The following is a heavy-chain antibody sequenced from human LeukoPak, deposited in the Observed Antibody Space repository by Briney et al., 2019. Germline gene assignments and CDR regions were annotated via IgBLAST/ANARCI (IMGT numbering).Heavy chain of an antibody. Sequence: SETLSLTCTVSGYSISSGYYWGWIRRPPGKGLEWIGSIYHSGSTYYNPSLKSRVSISVDKSKNQFSLKVSSVTAADTAMYYCGRETPPGSDFEYWGQGTLVTVSS. V-gene: IGHV4-38-2*02. CDR1: GYSISSGYY. CDR3: GRETPPGSDFEY. J-gene: IGHJ4*02. D-gene: IGHD5-12*01. CDR2: IYHSGST.